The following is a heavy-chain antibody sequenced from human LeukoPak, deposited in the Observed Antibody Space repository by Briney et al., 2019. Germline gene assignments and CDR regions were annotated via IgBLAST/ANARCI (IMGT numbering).Heavy chain of an antibody. CDR3: AGQQLVLDYYYGMDV. CDR1: GYTFTSYD. CDR2: MNPNSGNT. Sequence: GAPVKVSCKASGYTFTSYDINWVRQATGQGLEWMGWMNPNSGNTGYAQKFQGRVTMTRNTSISTAYMELSSLRSEDTAVYYCAGQQLVLDYYYGMDVWGQGTTVTVSS. J-gene: IGHJ6*02. D-gene: IGHD6-13*01. V-gene: IGHV1-8*01.